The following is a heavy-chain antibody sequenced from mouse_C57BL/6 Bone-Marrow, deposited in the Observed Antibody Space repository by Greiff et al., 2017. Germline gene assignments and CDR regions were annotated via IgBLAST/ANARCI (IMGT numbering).Heavy chain of an antibody. Sequence: EVQLQQSGPELVKPGASVKMSCKASGYTFTDYNMHWVKQSHGKSLEWIGYINPNTGGTSYNQKFKGKATLTVNKSSSTAYMELRSLTSEDSAVYYCARVTTVVGDYWGQGTTLTVSS. D-gene: IGHD1-1*01. CDR3: ARVTTVVGDY. CDR1: GYTFTDYN. J-gene: IGHJ2*01. V-gene: IGHV1-22*01. CDR2: INPNTGGT.